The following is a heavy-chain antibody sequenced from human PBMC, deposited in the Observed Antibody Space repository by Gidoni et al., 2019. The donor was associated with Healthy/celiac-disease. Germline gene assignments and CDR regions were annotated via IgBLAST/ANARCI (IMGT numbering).Heavy chain of an antibody. CDR2: IKQDGSEK. CDR3: AREDVLLWFGELFGGLDAFDI. D-gene: IGHD3-10*01. V-gene: IGHV3-7*01. CDR1: GFPFSSYW. Sequence: EVQLVESGGGLVQPGGSLRLSCAASGFPFSSYWMSWVRQAPGKGLEWVANIKQDGSEKYYVDSVKGRFTISRDNAKNSLYLQMNSLRAEDTAVYYCAREDVLLWFGELFGGLDAFDIWGQGTMVTVSS. J-gene: IGHJ3*02.